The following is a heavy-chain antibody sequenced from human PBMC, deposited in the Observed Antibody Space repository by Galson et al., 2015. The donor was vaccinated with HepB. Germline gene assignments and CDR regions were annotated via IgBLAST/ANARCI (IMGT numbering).Heavy chain of an antibody. CDR1: GLIFRNYT. CDR3: GGSGYSI. J-gene: IGHJ4*02. D-gene: IGHD4-23*01. Sequence: SLRLSCAASGLIFRNYTMHWLRQAPGKGLEWVSAISSGDTKTYCADSLKGRFTISRDKAKSTLYLQMNSLRAGDSTDNGAGGSGYSIWGQGTLVTVSS. CDR2: ISSGDTKT. V-gene: IGHV3-21*01.